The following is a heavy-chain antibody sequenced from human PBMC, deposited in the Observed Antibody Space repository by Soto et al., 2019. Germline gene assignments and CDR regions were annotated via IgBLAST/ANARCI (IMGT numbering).Heavy chain of an antibody. CDR2: IYYSGNT. V-gene: IGHV4-59*01. CDR1: GGSISSYY. D-gene: IGHD2-2*01. CDR3: AREYCSSTRCYGTFDY. Sequence: SETLSLTCTVSGGSISSYYWSWIRQPPGKGLEWIGYIYYSGNTNYNPSLKSRVTISVDTSKNQFSLKLSSVTAADTAVYFCAREYCSSTRCYGTFDYWGQGTLVTVSS. J-gene: IGHJ4*02.